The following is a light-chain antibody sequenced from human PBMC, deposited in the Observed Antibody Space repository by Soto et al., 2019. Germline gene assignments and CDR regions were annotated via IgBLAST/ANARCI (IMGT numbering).Light chain of an antibody. J-gene: IGKJ1*01. Sequence: DIQMTQSPSTLSASAGDRVTMTCRASQNIGRWLAWFQQKSGRAPKLLIYEASTLKSGVPSRFSASEFETEFNLTISSLQPDDFATYYCQQYDSFPWTFGQGTKVEIK. CDR1: QNIGRW. CDR3: QQYDSFPWT. CDR2: EAS. V-gene: IGKV1-5*03.